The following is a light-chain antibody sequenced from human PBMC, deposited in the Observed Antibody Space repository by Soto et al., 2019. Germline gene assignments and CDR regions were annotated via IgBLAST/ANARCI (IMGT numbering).Light chain of an antibody. V-gene: IGKV3-20*01. Sequence: EIVLTQSPGTLSLSPGERATLSCRASQSVSSRSLAWYQQKPGQAPRLLIYAASSRATGIPDRFSGGGYGTDFTLTISRLEPEEFAVYYCQHYSSSRWTFGQGTKVEIK. CDR1: QSVSSRS. CDR2: AAS. CDR3: QHYSSSRWT. J-gene: IGKJ1*01.